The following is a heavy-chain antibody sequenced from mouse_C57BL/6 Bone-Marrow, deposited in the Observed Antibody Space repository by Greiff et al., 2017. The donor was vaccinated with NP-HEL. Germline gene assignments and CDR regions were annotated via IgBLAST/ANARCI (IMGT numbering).Heavy chain of an antibody. CDR2: ISDGGSYT. J-gene: IGHJ2*01. V-gene: IGHV5-4*03. CDR3: TTIVTTNYFDY. Sequence: EVKLVESGGGLVKPGGSLKLSCAASGFTFSSYAMSWVRQTPEKRLEWVATISDGGSYTYYPDNVKGRFTISRDNAKNNLYLQMSHLKSEDTAMYYCTTIVTTNYFDYWGQGTTLTVSS. CDR1: GFTFSSYA. D-gene: IGHD2-5*01.